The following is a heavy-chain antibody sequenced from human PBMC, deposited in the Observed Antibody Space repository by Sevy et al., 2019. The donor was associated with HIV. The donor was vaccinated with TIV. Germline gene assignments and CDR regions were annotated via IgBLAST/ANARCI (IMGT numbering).Heavy chain of an antibody. CDR1: GFTFSSYD. V-gene: IGHV3-30*18. CDR2: ISYDGSNK. D-gene: IGHD4-17*01. CDR3: AKGHYGGNSGRLNYFDY. J-gene: IGHJ4*02. Sequence: GGSLRLSCAASGFTFSSYDMHWVRQAPGKGLEWVAVISYDGSNKYYADSVKGRFTISRDNSKNTLYLQMNSLRAEDTAVYYCAKGHYGGNSGRLNYFDYWGQGTLVTVSS.